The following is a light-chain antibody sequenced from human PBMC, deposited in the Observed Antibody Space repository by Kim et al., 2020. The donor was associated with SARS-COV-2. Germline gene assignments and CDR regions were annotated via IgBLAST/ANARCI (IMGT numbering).Light chain of an antibody. J-gene: IGLJ3*02. CDR3: QVWDSSSDHRV. Sequence: SYELTQPPSVSVAPGKTARITCGGNNIGSKSVHWYQQKPGQAPVLVIYYDSDRPSWIPERFSGSNSGNTATLTISRVEAGDEADYYCQVWDSSSDHRVFGGGTKLTVL. CDR1: NIGSKS. V-gene: IGLV3-21*04. CDR2: YDS.